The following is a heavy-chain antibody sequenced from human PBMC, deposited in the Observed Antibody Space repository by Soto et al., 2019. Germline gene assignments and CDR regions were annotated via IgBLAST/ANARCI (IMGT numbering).Heavy chain of an antibody. CDR3: ARSSLEPTRRWFDT. CDR2: VFSSGIT. CDR1: GGSLTNYY. J-gene: IGHJ5*02. Sequence: QVQLQESGPGLVKPSETLSLSCSVSGGSLTNYYWSWIRQSPGKGLEWIGYVFSSGITHYNPSLQSRVTMSIDTSGNHFSLKLNSVTTADTAVYFCARSSLEPTRRWFDTWGQGTLVTVSS. V-gene: IGHV4-59*01.